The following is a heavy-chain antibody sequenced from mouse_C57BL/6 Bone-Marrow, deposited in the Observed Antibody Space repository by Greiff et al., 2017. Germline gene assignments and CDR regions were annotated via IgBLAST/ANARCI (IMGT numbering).Heavy chain of an antibody. CDR1: GYTFTSYW. V-gene: IGHV1-55*01. Sequence: QVQLKQPGAELVKPGASVKMSCKASGYTFTSYWIPWLKQRPGQGLGWIGDIYPGYGSTNYNEKFKNKATLTVDTSSSTAYMQLSSLTSEDSAVYYCVRPYYSNYWYFDVWGTGTTVTVSS. CDR2: IYPGYGST. J-gene: IGHJ1*03. D-gene: IGHD2-5*01. CDR3: VRPYYSNYWYFDV.